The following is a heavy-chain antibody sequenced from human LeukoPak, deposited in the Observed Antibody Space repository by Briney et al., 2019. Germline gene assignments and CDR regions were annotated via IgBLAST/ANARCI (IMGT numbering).Heavy chain of an antibody. V-gene: IGHV1-2*02. CDR3: ARIYDFWSGYYWFDY. D-gene: IGHD3-3*01. CDR2: INPNSGGT. J-gene: IGHJ4*02. CDR1: GYTFTGYY. Sequence: ASVKVSCKASGYTFTGYYMHWVRQAPGQGLEWMGWINPNSGGTNYAQKFQGRVTMTRDTSISTAYMELSRLRSDDTAVYYCARIYDFWSGYYWFDYWGQGTLVTVSS.